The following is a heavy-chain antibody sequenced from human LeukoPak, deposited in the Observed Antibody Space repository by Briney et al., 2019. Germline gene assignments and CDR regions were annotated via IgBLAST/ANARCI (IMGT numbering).Heavy chain of an antibody. CDR2: IYYIGST. Sequence: SETLSLTCTVSGGSISSGGYYWSWIRQHPGKGLEWIGYIYYIGSTYYNPSLKSRFTISVDTSKNQFSLKLRSVTAADTAVYYCARVSQMRYYDSSGSIYYYYYGMDVWGQGTTVTVSS. V-gene: IGHV4-31*03. CDR1: GGSISSGGYY. J-gene: IGHJ6*02. D-gene: IGHD3-22*01. CDR3: ARVSQMRYYDSSGSIYYYYYGMDV.